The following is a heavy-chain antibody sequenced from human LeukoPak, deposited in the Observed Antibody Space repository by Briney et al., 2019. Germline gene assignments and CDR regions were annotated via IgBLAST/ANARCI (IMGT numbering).Heavy chain of an antibody. D-gene: IGHD6-19*01. CDR3: ARDGGSGWY. Sequence: GGSLRLSCAASGFTFSSYAMHWVRQAPGKGLEWVAVISYDGSNKYYADSVKGRFTISRDNSKNTLYLQMNSLRAGDTAVYYCARDGGSGWYWGQGTLVTVSS. V-gene: IGHV3-30*04. CDR1: GFTFSSYA. CDR2: ISYDGSNK. J-gene: IGHJ4*02.